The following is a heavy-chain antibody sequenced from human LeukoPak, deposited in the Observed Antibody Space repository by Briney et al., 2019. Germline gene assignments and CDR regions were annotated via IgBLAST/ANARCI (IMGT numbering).Heavy chain of an antibody. CDR2: IYGGGST. CDR3: AREPYDYSNYNLDY. V-gene: IGHV3-66*01. D-gene: IGHD4-11*01. J-gene: IGHJ4*02. CDR1: GFTVSSNY. Sequence: QPGGSLRLSCAASGFTVSSNYMSWVRQAPGKGLEWVSVIYGGGSTYYADSVKGRFTISRDNSKNTLYLQMNSLRAEDTAVYYCAREPYDYSNYNLDYWGQGTLVTVSS.